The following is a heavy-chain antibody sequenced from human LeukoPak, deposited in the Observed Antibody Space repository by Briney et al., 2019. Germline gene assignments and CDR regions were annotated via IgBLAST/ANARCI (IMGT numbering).Heavy chain of an antibody. J-gene: IGHJ4*02. Sequence: SETLSLTCTVSGGSISPYYWSWIRQSPGKGPQWIGYNYSSTGSTSYNPSLKSRVTISLDTSKKQFSLKLTSVTAADTAVYYCASSSESDIVVVPAAIPFDYWGQGTLVTVSS. CDR3: ASSSESDIVVVPAAIPFDY. D-gene: IGHD2-2*01. CDR1: GGSISPYY. CDR2: NYSSTGST. V-gene: IGHV4-59*01.